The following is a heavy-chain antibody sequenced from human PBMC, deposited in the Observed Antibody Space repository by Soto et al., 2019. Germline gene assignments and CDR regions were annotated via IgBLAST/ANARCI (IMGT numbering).Heavy chain of an antibody. Sequence: QVQLVQSGAEVKKPGASVKVSCKASGYTFTSYGISWVRQAPGQGLEWMGWISAYNGNTNYAQKLQGRVTMTTDTTTSTAYMELRSLRSDDTAVYYWARVLVLDIVLMVYGGFDPWGQGTLVTVSS. V-gene: IGHV1-18*01. D-gene: IGHD2-8*01. J-gene: IGHJ5*02. CDR1: GYTFTSYG. CDR2: ISAYNGNT. CDR3: ARVLVLDIVLMVYGGFDP.